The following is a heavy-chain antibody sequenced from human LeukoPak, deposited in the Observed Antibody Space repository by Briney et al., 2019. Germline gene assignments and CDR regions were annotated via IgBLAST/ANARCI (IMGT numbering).Heavy chain of an antibody. CDR1: GVSMTNYY. CDR3: ARHLYSSTRNPTFDY. J-gene: IGHJ4*02. D-gene: IGHD6-13*01. CDR2: SHNSGET. V-gene: IGHV4-59*08. Sequence: SETLSLTCTVSGVSMTNYYWSWIRQPPGKGLEWIAYSHNSGETKYNPSLKSRITISVDTSKNEFSLKLSSVTAADTAVYYCARHLYSSTRNPTFDYWGQGTLVTVSS.